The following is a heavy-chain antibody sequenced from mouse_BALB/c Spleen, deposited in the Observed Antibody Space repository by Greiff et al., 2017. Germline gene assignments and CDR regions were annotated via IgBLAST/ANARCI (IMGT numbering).Heavy chain of an antibody. D-gene: IGHD1-1*02. J-gene: IGHJ3*01. Sequence: DVMLVESGGGLVQPGGSLKLSCAASGFDFSRYWMSWVRQAPGKGLEWIGEINPDSSTINYTPSLKDKFIISRDNAKNTLYLQMSKVRSEDTALYYCARPGDYATWFAYWGQGTLVTVSA. CDR1: GFDFSRYW. V-gene: IGHV4-1*02. CDR2: INPDSSTI. CDR3: ARPGDYATWFAY.